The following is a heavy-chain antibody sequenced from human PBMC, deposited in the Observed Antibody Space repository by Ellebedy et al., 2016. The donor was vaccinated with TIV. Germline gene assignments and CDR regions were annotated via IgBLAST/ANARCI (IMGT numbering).Heavy chain of an antibody. CDR2: MNPNSGNT. D-gene: IGHD5-12*01. Sequence: ASVKVSXKASRYTFTGYYMHWVRQAPGQGLEWMGWMNPNSGNTGYAQKFQGRVTMTRNTSISTAYMELSSLRSEDTAVYYCASWLRNFDYWGQGTLVTVSS. CDR1: RYTFTGYY. V-gene: IGHV1-8*02. CDR3: ASWLRNFDY. J-gene: IGHJ4*02.